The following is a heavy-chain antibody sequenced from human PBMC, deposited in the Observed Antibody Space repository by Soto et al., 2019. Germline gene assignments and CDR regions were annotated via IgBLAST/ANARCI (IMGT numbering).Heavy chain of an antibody. CDR1: GFTFTSSA. CDR2: IVVGSGNT. J-gene: IGHJ6*02. V-gene: IGHV1-58*01. CDR3: AADRDDPYYYYYYGMDV. Sequence: GASVKVSCKASGFTFTSSAVQWVRQARGQRLEWIGWIVVGSGNTNYAQKFQERVTITRDMSTSTAYMELSSLRSEDTAVYYCAADRDDPYYYYYYGMDVWGQGTTVTVSS.